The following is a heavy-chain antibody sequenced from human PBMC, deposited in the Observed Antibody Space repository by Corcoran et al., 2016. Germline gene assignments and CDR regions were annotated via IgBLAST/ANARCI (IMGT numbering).Heavy chain of an antibody. CDR2: ITHSGET. J-gene: IGHJ6*04. D-gene: IGHD2-8*02. Sequence: QMQLQESGPGLVKPSQSLFLACSITGFPITSGYYWIWIRQSPGKPLEWMGYITHSGETFYNPSLQSPISITRETSTNQFFLQLNSVTTEDTAMYYCAGDSWVYCYFDVLGAGTTFTVSS. CDR3: AGDSWVYCYFDV. V-gene: IGHV4-30-2*06. CDR1: GFPITSGYY.